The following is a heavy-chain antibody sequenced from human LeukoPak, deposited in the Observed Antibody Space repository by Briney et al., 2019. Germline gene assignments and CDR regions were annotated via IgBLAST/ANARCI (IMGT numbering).Heavy chain of an antibody. V-gene: IGHV4-59*11. CDR1: GGFISSHY. J-gene: IGHJ5*02. CDR3: ARVRNRIDP. CDR2: FYYSGSN. Sequence: PSDTLSLTCTVSGGFISSHYWIWLRQPPGKALVSFRHFYYSGSNNYNPSLKSRVTISVDTSKNQFSLKLSCVTAEDTAVYYCARVRNRIDPWGQGTLVTVSS. D-gene: IGHD3-3*01.